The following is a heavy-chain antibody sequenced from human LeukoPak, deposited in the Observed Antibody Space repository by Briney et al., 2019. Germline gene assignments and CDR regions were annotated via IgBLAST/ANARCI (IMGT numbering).Heavy chain of an antibody. CDR2: IAYDGSNE. V-gene: IGHV3-30-3*01. CDR3: ARDSWGFDY. Sequence: PGRSLRLSSAAAGFSFSTYAMDWVRQAPGKGLEWVALIAYDGSNEYYADSVKGRFTISRDNSKNTLSLEMNSLRADDTAVYYCARDSWGFDYWGQGTLVTVSS. CDR1: GFSFSTYA. D-gene: IGHD3-16*01. J-gene: IGHJ4*02.